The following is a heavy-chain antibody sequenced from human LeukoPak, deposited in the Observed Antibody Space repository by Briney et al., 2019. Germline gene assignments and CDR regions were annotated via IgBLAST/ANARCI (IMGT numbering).Heavy chain of an antibody. V-gene: IGHV3-23*01. D-gene: IGHD5-18*01. CDR1: GFTFSSYA. CDR3: AKDDRIQTRRYSYNY. J-gene: IGHJ4*02. CDR2: ISGSGGST. Sequence: GGSLRLSCAASGFTFSSYAMSWVRQAPGKGLEWVSVISGSGGSTSYADSVKGRFTISRDNSMNTLYLRMNSLRAEDTAVYYCAKDDRIQTRRYSYNYWGQGTLVTVSS.